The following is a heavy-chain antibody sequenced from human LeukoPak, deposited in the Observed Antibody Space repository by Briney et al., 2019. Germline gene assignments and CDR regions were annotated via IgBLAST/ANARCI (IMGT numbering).Heavy chain of an antibody. Sequence: PSQTLSLTCAISGDSVSSNSAAWNWFRQSPSRGLEWLGSTYYRSKWYNDYAVTVKSRIIINPDTSKNQFSLQLNSVTPEDTAVYYCVRDRWFGELDVWGQGTTVTVSS. V-gene: IGHV6-1*01. CDR2: TYYRSKWYN. J-gene: IGHJ6*02. CDR1: GDSVSSNSAA. D-gene: IGHD3-10*01. CDR3: VRDRWFGELDV.